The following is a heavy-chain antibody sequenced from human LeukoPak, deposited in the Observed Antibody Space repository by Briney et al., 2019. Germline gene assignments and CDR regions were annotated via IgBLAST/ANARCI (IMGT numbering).Heavy chain of an antibody. CDR1: GFTFTSSA. CDR3: AASEGGWYSGSYYLPGYNWFDP. D-gene: IGHD1-26*01. J-gene: IGHJ5*02. Sequence: SVKVSCKASGFTFTSSAMQWVRQARGQRLEWIGWIVVGSGNTNYAQKFQERVTITRDMSSSTAYMELSSLRSEDTAVYYCAASEGGWYSGSYYLPGYNWFDPWGQGTLVTVSS. V-gene: IGHV1-58*02. CDR2: IVVGSGNT.